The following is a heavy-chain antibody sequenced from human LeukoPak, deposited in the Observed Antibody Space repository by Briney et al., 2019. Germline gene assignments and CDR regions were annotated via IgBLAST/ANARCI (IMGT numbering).Heavy chain of an antibody. CDR3: AKVAAADLTPPDY. J-gene: IGHJ4*02. CDR1: GYTFASYD. V-gene: IGHV1-8*03. CDR2: MNPNSGNT. Sequence: ASVKVSCKASGYTFASYDINWVRQATGQGLEWMGWMNPNSGNTGYAQKFQGRVTITRNTSISTAYMELSSLRSEDTAVYYCAKVAAADLTPPDYWGQGTLVTVSS. D-gene: IGHD6-13*01.